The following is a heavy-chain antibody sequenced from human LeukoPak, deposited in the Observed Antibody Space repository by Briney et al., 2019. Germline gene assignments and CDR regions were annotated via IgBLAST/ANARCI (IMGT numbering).Heavy chain of an antibody. CDR1: GGSISSYY. Sequence: SQTLSLTCTVSGGSISSYYWSWIRQPAGKGLEWIGRIYTSGSTNYNPSLKSRVTMSVDTSKNQFSLKLSSVTAADTAVYYCAREFYDSSGSVESDAFDIWGQGTMVTVSS. J-gene: IGHJ3*02. CDR2: IYTSGST. V-gene: IGHV4-4*07. CDR3: AREFYDSSGSVESDAFDI. D-gene: IGHD3-22*01.